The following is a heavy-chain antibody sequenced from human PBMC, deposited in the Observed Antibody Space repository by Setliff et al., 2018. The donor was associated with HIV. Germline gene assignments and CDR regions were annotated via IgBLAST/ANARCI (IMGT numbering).Heavy chain of an antibody. D-gene: IGHD6-19*01. J-gene: IGHJ5*02. Sequence: PGGSLRLSCAASGFSFSDHYMNWIRQAPGKGLECVSYIRSSADTIYYADSVKGRFTISRDNAKNSLYLQMNSLRAEDTAVYYCARDPQQWLGPNWFDPWGQGTLVTVSS. V-gene: IGHV3-11*04. CDR1: GFSFSDHY. CDR2: IRSSADTI. CDR3: ARDPQQWLGPNWFDP.